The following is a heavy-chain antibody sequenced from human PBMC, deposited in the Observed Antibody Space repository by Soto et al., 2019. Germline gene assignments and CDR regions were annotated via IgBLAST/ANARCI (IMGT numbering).Heavy chain of an antibody. J-gene: IGHJ4*02. CDR2: ISGSGGST. CDR1: GFTFSSYA. CDR3: AKDGRYSSSYDY. V-gene: IGHV3-23*01. D-gene: IGHD6-13*01. Sequence: EVQLLESGGGLVQPGGSLRLSCAASGFTFSSYAMSWVRQAPGKGLEWVSAISGSGGSTYYADSVQGRFTISRDNSKNTLYLQMNSLRAEDTAVYYCAKDGRYSSSYDYWGQGTLVTVSS.